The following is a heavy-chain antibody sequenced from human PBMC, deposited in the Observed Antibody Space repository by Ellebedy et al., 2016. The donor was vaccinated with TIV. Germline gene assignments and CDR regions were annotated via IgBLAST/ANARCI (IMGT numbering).Heavy chain of an antibody. CDR2: ISRSGGYT. D-gene: IGHD5-12*01. CDR3: ATEGSGYDLNH. J-gene: IGHJ4*02. V-gene: IGHV3-23*01. CDR1: GFTFTDYS. Sequence: GGSLRLSXAASGFTFTDYSMHWVRQAPGKGPSWVSVISRSGGYTYYADSVQGRFTISRDNSKDTLYLQMNSLRVDDTAIYYRATEGSGYDLNHWGQGTLVTVPS.